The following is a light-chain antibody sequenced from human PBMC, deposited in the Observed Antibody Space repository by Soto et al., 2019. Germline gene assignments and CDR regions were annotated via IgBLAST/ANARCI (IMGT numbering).Light chain of an antibody. J-gene: IGLJ2*01. Sequence: QSALTQPASVSGSPGQSITISCTGTSSDVGGYNYVSWYQQHPGRAPQLMIYDVSHRPSGISNRFSGSRSGNTASLTISGLQSEDEDDYYCSSYATSTTVLFGGGTKLTVL. CDR2: DVS. CDR3: SSYATSTTVL. CDR1: SSDVGGYNY. V-gene: IGLV2-14*03.